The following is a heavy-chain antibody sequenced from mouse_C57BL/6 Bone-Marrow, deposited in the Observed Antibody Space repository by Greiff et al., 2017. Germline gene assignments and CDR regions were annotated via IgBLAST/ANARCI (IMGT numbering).Heavy chain of an antibody. J-gene: IGHJ4*01. CDR3: ARFHYYGSSLYYYAMDY. Sequence: VQLQQPGAELVKPGASVKMSCKASGYTFTSYWITWVKQRPGQGLEWIGDIYPGSGSTNYNEKFKSKATLTVDTSSSTAYMQLSSLTSEDSAVYYCARFHYYGSSLYYYAMDYWGQGTSVTVSS. CDR1: GYTFTSYW. CDR2: IYPGSGST. V-gene: IGHV1-55*01. D-gene: IGHD1-1*01.